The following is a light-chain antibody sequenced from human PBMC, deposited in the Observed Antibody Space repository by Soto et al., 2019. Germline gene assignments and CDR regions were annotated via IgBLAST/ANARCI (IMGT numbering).Light chain of an antibody. CDR3: HQYSNPPHT. J-gene: IGKJ2*01. Sequence: ETVLTQSPGTLSLSPGEGATLSCRASQSVGASQLAWYQQKPGQSPRLLIYGVSSRATGIPDRFGGSGSGTDFTLTISRLEPEDFAVYYCHQYSNPPHTLGQGTKLEIK. CDR1: QSVGASQ. V-gene: IGKV3-20*01. CDR2: GVS.